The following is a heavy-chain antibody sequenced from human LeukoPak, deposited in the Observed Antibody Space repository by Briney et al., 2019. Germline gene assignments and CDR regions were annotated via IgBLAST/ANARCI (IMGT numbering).Heavy chain of an antibody. J-gene: IGHJ3*02. CDR1: GYTFTSYD. CDR2: MNPNSGNT. CDR3: ARGIVVVPAAIFGTFDI. D-gene: IGHD2-2*02. Sequence: ASVKVSCKASGYTFTSYDINWVRQATGQGLEWMGWMNPNSGNTGYAQKFQGRVTITRNTSISTAYMELSSLRSEDTAVDYCARGIVVVPAAIFGTFDIWRQGTMVTVSS. V-gene: IGHV1-8*03.